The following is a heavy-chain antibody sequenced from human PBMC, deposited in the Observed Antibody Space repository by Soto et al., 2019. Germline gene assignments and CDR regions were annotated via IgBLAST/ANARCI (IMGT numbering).Heavy chain of an antibody. CDR2: IYYSGST. J-gene: IGHJ6*02. Sequence: SETLSLTCTVSGGSISSSSYYWGWIRQPPGKGLEWIGSIYYSGSTYYNPSLKGRVTISVDTSKNQFSLKLSSVTAADTAVYYCARYCSSTSCYYNYYYGMDVWGQGTTVTVSS. CDR3: ARYCSSTSCYYNYYYGMDV. V-gene: IGHV4-39*01. D-gene: IGHD2-2*01. CDR1: GGSISSSSYY.